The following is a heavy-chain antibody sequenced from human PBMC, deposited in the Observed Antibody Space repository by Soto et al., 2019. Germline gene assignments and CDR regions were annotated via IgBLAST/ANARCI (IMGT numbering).Heavy chain of an antibody. D-gene: IGHD3-10*01. V-gene: IGHV3-21*01. J-gene: IGHJ4*02. CDR1: GFTFSSYS. Sequence: PGGSLRLSCAASGFTFSSYSMNWVRQAPGKGLEWVSSISSSSSYIYYADSVKGRFTISRDNAKNSLYLQMNSLRAEDTAVYYCASGGWTAYSYGSGGLDYWGQGTLVTVSS. CDR3: ASGGWTAYSYGSGGLDY. CDR2: ISSSSSYI.